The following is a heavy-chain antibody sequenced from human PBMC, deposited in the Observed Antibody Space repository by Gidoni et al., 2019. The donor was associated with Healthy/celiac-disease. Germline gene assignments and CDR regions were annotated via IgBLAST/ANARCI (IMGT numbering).Heavy chain of an antibody. CDR3: AKDSRANYSGYLCS. V-gene: IGHV3-9*01. J-gene: IGHJ5*02. CDR2: ISWNSGSI. Sequence: EVQLVESGGGWVQPGRSLRLSCAASGFTFDDYAMHWVRQAPGKGLEWVSGISWNSGSIGYADSVKGRFTISRDNAKNSLYLQMNSLRAEDTALYYCAKDSRANYSGYLCSWGQGTLVTVSS. CDR1: GFTFDDYA. D-gene: IGHD5-12*01.